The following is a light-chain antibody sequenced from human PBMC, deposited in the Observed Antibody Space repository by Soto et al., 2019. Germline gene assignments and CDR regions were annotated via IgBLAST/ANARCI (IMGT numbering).Light chain of an antibody. CDR2: GAS. CDR3: QQYNNWPRT. Sequence: EIVLTPSPGTPSLSPGERATLSCRCSQSVSSSYLAWYQQKPGQAPRLLIYGASTRATGIPARFSGSGSGTEFTLTISSLQSGDFAVYYCQQYNNWPRTFGQGTKVDIK. J-gene: IGKJ1*01. CDR1: QSVSSSY. V-gene: IGKV3-15*01.